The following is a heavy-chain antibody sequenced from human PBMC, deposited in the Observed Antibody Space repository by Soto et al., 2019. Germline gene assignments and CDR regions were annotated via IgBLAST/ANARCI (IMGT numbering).Heavy chain of an antibody. V-gene: IGHV3-48*02. CDR3: ARDLFESSEPYGDLAY. D-gene: IGHD4-17*01. Sequence: PGGSLRLSCAASGFTFSSYSMNWVRQAPGKGLEWVSYISSSSSTIYYADSVKGRFTISRDNAKNSLYLQMNSLRDEDTAVYYCARDLFESSEPYGDLAYWGQGTLVTVSS. J-gene: IGHJ4*02. CDR2: ISSSSSTI. CDR1: GFTFSSYS.